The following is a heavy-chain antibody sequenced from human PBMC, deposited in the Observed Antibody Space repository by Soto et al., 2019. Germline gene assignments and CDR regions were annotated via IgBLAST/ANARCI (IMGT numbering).Heavy chain of an antibody. V-gene: IGHV1-24*01. CDR1: GYTLTVLS. J-gene: IGHJ4*02. Sequence: ASVKVSCKVSGYTLTVLSMHLVRQAPGKGLEWMGGFDPEDGETIYAQKFQGRVTMTEDTSTDTAYMELSSLRSEDTAVYYCATDMAPGYYDSSGYSNFDYWGQGTLVTVSS. CDR3: ATDMAPGYYDSSGYSNFDY. D-gene: IGHD3-22*01. CDR2: FDPEDGET.